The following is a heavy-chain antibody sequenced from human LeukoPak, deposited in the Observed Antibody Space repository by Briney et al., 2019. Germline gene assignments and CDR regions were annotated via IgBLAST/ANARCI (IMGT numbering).Heavy chain of an antibody. D-gene: IGHD3-10*01. CDR1: GYTFTSYG. CDR3: ARELYGSRVVPTSDY. CDR2: ISAYNGNT. Sequence: VASVKVSCKASGYTFTSYGISWVRQAPGQGLEWMGWISAYNGNTNYAQKLQGRVTMTTDTSTSTAYMELRSLRSDDTAVYYCARELYGSRVVPTSDYWGQGTLVTVSS. V-gene: IGHV1-18*01. J-gene: IGHJ4*02.